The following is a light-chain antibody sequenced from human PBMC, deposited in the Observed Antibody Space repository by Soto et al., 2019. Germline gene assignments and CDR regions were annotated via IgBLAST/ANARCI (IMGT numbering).Light chain of an antibody. J-gene: IGKJ1*01. Sequence: EIVMTQSPATLSVSPGERATLSCRASQSVRSSIAWYQHKPGQAPRLLIYGASTRATGIPARISGSGSGTEFTLTTSSLQSEDFEVYYCQQYNNSLQTFDQGTNLDI. CDR3: QQYNNSLQT. CDR2: GAS. V-gene: IGKV3-15*01. CDR1: QSVRSS.